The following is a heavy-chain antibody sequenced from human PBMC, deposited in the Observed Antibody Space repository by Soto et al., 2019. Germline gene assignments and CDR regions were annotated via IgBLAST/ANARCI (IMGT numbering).Heavy chain of an antibody. D-gene: IGHD3-10*01. CDR1: GYTFTNYA. V-gene: IGHV1-3*01. J-gene: IGHJ4*02. CDR2: INAGNGNT. Sequence: ASVRVSCKASGYTFTNYAIDWVRQAPGQRLEWMGWINAGNGNTKYSQKFLGRVTITRDTSASTAYMELSSLRSEDTAVYYCARDMGFGLSDYWGQGILVTVSS. CDR3: ARDMGFGLSDY.